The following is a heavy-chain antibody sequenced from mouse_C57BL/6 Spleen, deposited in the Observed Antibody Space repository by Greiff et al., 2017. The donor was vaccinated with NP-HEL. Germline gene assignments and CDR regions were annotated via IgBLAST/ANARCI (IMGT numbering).Heavy chain of an antibody. V-gene: IGHV1-50*01. CDR3: ARGGAYYAMDY. J-gene: IGHJ4*01. CDR2: IDPSDRYP. Sequence: QVQLQQPGAELVKPGASVKLSCKASGYTFTSYWMQWVKQRPGQGLEWIGEIDPSDRYPNYNQKFKGQATLTVDTSSSTAYMQRSSLTSEDSAVYYCARGGAYYAMDYWGQGTSVTVSS. CDR1: GYTFTSYW.